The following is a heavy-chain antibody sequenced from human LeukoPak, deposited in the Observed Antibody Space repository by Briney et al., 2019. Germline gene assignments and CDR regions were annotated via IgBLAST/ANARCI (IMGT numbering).Heavy chain of an antibody. V-gene: IGHV3-21*01. J-gene: IGHJ4*02. CDR1: GFIFNGYN. CDR3: ARDLILADNGGSSAHDF. D-gene: IGHD2-15*01. CDR2: ISDSSTYI. Sequence: GGSLRLSCEASGFIFNGYNMNWVRQAPGKGLEWVSSISDSSTYIYYSDSLKGRFTISRDNAKKSLYLQMNSLRAEDTAVYYCARDLILADNGGSSAHDFWGQGTLVTVSS.